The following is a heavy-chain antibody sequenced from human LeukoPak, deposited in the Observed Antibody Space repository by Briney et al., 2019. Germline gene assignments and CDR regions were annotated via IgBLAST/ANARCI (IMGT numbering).Heavy chain of an antibody. CDR2: IYYSGST. Sequence: PSETLSLTCTVSGGSISSGDYYWSWIRQPPGKGPEWIGYIYYSGSTYYNPSLKSRVTISVDTSKNQFSLKLSSVTAADTAVYYCARDYGDYVPYYYYGMDVWGQGTTVTVSS. V-gene: IGHV4-30-4*01. J-gene: IGHJ6*02. D-gene: IGHD4-17*01. CDR1: GGSISSGDYY. CDR3: ARDYGDYVPYYYYGMDV.